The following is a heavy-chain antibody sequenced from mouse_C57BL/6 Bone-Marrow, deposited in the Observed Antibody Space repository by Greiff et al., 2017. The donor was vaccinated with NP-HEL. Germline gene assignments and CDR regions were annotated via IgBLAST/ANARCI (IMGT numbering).Heavy chain of an antibody. CDR2: IYPGNGNT. V-gene: IGHV1-12*01. Sequence: LQQSGAELVRPGASVKMSCKASGYTFTSYNMHWVKQTPRQGLEWIGAIYPGNGNTYYNEKFKGKATLTADKSSSTAYMELRSLTSEDSAVYFCARVLGTWFAYWGQGTLVTVSA. CDR3: ARVLGTWFAY. CDR1: GYTFTSYN. J-gene: IGHJ3*01. D-gene: IGHD4-1*01.